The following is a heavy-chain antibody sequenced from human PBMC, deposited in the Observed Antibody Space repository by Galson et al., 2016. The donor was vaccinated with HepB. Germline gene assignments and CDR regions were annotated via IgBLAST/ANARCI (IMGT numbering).Heavy chain of an antibody. CDR1: GYTFNTYG. Sequence: SVKVSCKASGYTFNTYGISWVRQASGQGLEWMGWMNPNSGDTGYAQRFHGRVTMTRNTSISTAYMELNSLRSEDTALYYCARVAYNYGHGLDYWGQGTVVTVSS. CDR2: MNPNSGDT. J-gene: IGHJ4*02. V-gene: IGHV1-8*02. CDR3: ARVAYNYGHGLDY. D-gene: IGHD5-18*01.